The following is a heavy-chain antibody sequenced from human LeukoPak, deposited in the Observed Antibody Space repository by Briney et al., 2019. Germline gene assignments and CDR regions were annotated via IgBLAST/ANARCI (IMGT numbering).Heavy chain of an antibody. CDR2: SHYGGGT. Sequence: SQTLSLTCAVSGGTLSGGYSWTWIRPPPGKGLEWIGYSHYGGGTYYTPSLKGRFTISMDPSKSQFSLTLASVTAAATAVYWARALGSSWDWVDPWGRGTPITVSS. CDR1: GGTLSGGYS. D-gene: IGHD6-13*01. CDR3: RALGSSWDWVDP. J-gene: IGHJ5*02. V-gene: IGHV4-31*11.